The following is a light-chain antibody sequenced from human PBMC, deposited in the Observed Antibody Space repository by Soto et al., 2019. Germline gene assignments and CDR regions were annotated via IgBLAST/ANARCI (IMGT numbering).Light chain of an antibody. CDR2: DVS. CDR1: SSDVGGYNY. Sequence: QSVLTQPRSVSGSPGQSVTISCTGTSSDVGGYNYVSWYQQHPGKVPKLMIYDVSKRPTGVPDRFSGSKSGSTASLTISGLQAEDEADYYCCSYADVYTYVFGTGTKLTVL. J-gene: IGLJ1*01. V-gene: IGLV2-11*01. CDR3: CSYADVYTYV.